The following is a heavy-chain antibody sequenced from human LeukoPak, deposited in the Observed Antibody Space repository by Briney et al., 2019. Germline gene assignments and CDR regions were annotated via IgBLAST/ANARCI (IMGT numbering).Heavy chain of an antibody. D-gene: IGHD2-15*01. J-gene: IGHJ5*02. CDR1: GGTFSSYA. V-gene: IGHV1-69*13. CDR2: IIPIFGTA. Sequence: SVKVSCEASGGTFSSYAISWVRQAPGQGLEWMGGIIPIFGTANYAQKFQGRVTITADESTSTAYMELSSLRSEDTAVYYCARGPGCSGGSCYSGWFDPWGQGTLVTVSS. CDR3: ARGPGCSGGSCYSGWFDP.